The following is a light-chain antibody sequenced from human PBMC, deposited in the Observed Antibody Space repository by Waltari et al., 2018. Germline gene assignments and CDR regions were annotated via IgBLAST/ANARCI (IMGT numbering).Light chain of an antibody. CDR3: HQYATSPLT. V-gene: IGKV3-20*01. CDR1: QRVGSNY. J-gene: IGKJ1*01. CDR2: GAS. Sequence: EIVMTQSPGTLTLSAGERATLSCRASQRVGSNYLAWYQRKPGQAPRLLVYGASNRATCIPDRFIGSGSGTDFTLTISRLEPQDFAVYYCHQYATSPLTFGQGTKVEI.